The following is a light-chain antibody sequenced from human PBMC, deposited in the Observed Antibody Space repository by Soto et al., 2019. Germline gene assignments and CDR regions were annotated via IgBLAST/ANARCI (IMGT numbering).Light chain of an antibody. CDR3: KSYAVGSTYV. Sequence: QSALTQPASVSGSPGQSITISCTGTVSDIGYFNYVSWYQQQPGKAPKLMIYEVDNRPSGVSIRFSGSKSGSTASLTISGLQAEDEADYYCKSYAVGSTYVFGTGTKLTVL. J-gene: IGLJ1*01. CDR2: EVD. V-gene: IGLV2-14*01. CDR1: VSDIGYFNY.